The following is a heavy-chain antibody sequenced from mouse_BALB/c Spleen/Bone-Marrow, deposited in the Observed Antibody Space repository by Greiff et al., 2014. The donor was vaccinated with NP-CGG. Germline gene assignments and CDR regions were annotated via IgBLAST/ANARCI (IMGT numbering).Heavy chain of an antibody. D-gene: IGHD1-1*01. V-gene: IGHV1S137*01. CDR3: ARWRYYGSCYVSYYAMDY. CDR1: GYTFTDYA. J-gene: IGHJ4*01. CDR2: ISTYYGDA. Sequence: VKLVESGAELVRPGVSVKISCKGSGYTFTDYAMHWVKLSHAKSLEWIGVISTYYGDASYNQKFKGKATMTVYKSSSTAYMELARLTSEVSAIYYCARWRYYGSCYVSYYAMDYWGQGTSVTVSA.